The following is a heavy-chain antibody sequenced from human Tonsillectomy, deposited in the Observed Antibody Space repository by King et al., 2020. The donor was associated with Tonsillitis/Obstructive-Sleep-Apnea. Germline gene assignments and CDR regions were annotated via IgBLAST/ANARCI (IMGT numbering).Heavy chain of an antibody. CDR1: GFTFSSYS. Sequence: VQLVESGGGLVRPGGSLRLSCAASGFTFSSYSMNWVRQAPGKGLEWVSSISTSSRHIYYADSARGRFTISRDNAKNSLYLQMNSLGAEDTAVYYCARTIRGGYNYGAFGAFDIWGQGTMVTVST. CDR3: ARTIRGGYNYGAFGAFDI. CDR2: ISTSSRHI. V-gene: IGHV3-21*01. J-gene: IGHJ3*02. D-gene: IGHD5-24*01.